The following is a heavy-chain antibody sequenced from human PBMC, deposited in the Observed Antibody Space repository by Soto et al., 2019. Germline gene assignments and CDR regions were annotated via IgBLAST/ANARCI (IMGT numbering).Heavy chain of an antibody. CDR3: ARPGGSGWFYFDS. CDR1: GGSISSGGYS. V-gene: IGHV4-30-2*03. D-gene: IGHD6-13*01. J-gene: IGHJ4*02. CDR2: IYHSGST. Sequence: SETLSLTCAVSGGSISSGGYSWSWIRQPPGKGLEWIGCIYHSGSTYYNPSLKSRVTISVDTSKNHFSLKLTSVTAADTAVYYCARPGGSGWFYFDSWGQGSQVTVSS.